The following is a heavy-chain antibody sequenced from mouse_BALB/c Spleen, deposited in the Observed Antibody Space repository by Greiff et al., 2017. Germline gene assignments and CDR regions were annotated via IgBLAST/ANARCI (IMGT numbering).Heavy chain of an antibody. CDR2: IDPENGDT. J-gene: IGHJ3*01. CDR3: NAGGSGFAY. CDR1: GFTINDYY. V-gene: IGHV14-4*02. Sequence: EVQGVESGAELVRPGASVKLSCTASGFTINDYYMHWVKQRPEQGLEWIGWIDPENGDTEYAPKFQGKATMTADTSSNTAYLQLSGLTSEDTAVYCCNAGGSGFAYWGQGTLVTVSA. D-gene: IGHD3-1*01.